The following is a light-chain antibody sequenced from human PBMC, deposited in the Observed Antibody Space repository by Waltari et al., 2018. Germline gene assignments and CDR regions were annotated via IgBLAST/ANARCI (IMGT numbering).Light chain of an antibody. CDR3: QAWDRNTYVV. CDR2: QDN. Sequence: SYELTQPPSVSVSPGRTASIACSGDKLEDKYASWYQQKPGQSPVLVIYQDNRRPSGIPERFSGSTSGNTATLTISGTQAMDEADYYCQAWDRNTYVVFGGGTKLTVL. CDR1: KLEDKY. J-gene: IGLJ2*01. V-gene: IGLV3-1*01.